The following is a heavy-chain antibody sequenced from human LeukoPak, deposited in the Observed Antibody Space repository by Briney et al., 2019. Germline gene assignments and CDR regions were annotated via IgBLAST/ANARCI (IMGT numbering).Heavy chain of an antibody. J-gene: IGHJ5*02. CDR3: ATRGYSYGYGWFDR. D-gene: IGHD5-18*01. V-gene: IGHV1-69*05. Sequence: SVTVSCKASGGTFSSYAISWVRQAPGQGLEWMGGIIPIFGTANYAQKFQGRVTLTTDESTSTAYMELSSLRSEDTAVYYCATRGYSYGYGWFDRWGQGTLVTVSS. CDR1: GGTFSSYA. CDR2: IIPIFGTA.